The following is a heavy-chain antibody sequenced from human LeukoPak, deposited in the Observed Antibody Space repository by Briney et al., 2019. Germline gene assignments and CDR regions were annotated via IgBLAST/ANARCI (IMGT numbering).Heavy chain of an antibody. Sequence: ASVKVSCKASGYTFTSYGISWVRQAPGQGLEWMGWISAYNGNTNYAQKLQGRVTMTTDTSTSTAYMELRSLRSDDTAVYYCARDADFLYYDFWSGYFPDYWGQGTLVTVSS. V-gene: IGHV1-18*01. CDR3: ARDADFLYYDFWSGYFPDY. CDR2: ISAYNGNT. D-gene: IGHD3-3*01. J-gene: IGHJ4*02. CDR1: GYTFTSYG.